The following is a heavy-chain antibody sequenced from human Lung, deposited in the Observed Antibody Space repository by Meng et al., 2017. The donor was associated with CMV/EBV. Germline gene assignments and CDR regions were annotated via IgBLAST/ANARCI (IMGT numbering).Heavy chain of an antibody. V-gene: IGHV3-74*01. D-gene: IGHD3-10*01. J-gene: IGHJ4*02. CDR1: GFTLSRYW. Sequence: ESLKISCAASGFTLSRYWMHWVRQVPGKGLVWVSRINEDGSLTNYADAVEGRFTISRDNAKNTLFLQMNSLRAEDTAVYYCARDLAGRDDYWGPGTLVTVSS. CDR3: ARDLAGRDDY. CDR2: INEDGSLT.